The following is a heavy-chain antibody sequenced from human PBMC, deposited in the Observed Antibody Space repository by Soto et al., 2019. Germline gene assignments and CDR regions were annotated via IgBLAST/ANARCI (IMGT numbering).Heavy chain of an antibody. D-gene: IGHD3-3*01. CDR1: GGSISSGGYY. J-gene: IGHJ5*02. V-gene: IGHV4-31*03. Sequence: QVQLQESGPGLVKPSQTLSLTYTVSGGSISSGGYYWSWIRQHPGKGLEWIGYIYYSGSTYYNPSLKSRVTISVDTSKNQFSLKLSSVTAADTAVYYCARGITIFGVAVLNWFDPWGQGTLVTVSS. CDR3: ARGITIFGVAVLNWFDP. CDR2: IYYSGST.